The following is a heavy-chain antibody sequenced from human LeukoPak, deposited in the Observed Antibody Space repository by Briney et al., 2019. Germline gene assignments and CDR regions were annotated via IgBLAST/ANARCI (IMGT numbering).Heavy chain of an antibody. CDR1: GYTFITYY. J-gene: IGHJ4*02. D-gene: IGHD1-26*01. CDR2: INPSGGST. Sequence: ASVKVSCKASGYTFITYYMHWVRQAPGQGLEWMGIINPSGGSTSYAQKFQGRVTVTRDTSTSTVYMELSSLRSEDTAVYYCARGLGSGNYYGYWGQGTLVTVSS. V-gene: IGHV1-46*01. CDR3: ARGLGSGNYYGY.